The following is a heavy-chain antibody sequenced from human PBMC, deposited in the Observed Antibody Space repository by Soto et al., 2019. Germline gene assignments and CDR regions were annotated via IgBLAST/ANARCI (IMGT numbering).Heavy chain of an antibody. CDR3: ARDPFPVEMATMSAFDI. CDR1: GFTFSSYW. CDR2: INSDGSST. D-gene: IGHD5-12*01. J-gene: IGHJ3*02. Sequence: PGGSLRLSCAASGFTFSSYWMHWVRQAPGKGLVWVSRINSDGSSTSYADSVKGRFTISRDNAKNTLYLQMNSLRAEDTAVYYCARDPFPVEMATMSAFDIWGQGTMVTVSS. V-gene: IGHV3-74*01.